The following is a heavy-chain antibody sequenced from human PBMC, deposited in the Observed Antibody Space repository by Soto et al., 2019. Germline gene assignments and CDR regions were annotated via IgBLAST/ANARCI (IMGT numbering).Heavy chain of an antibody. V-gene: IGHV4-30-4*01. Sequence: SETLSLTXSVSGDSISSVDYFWAWIRQPPGQALEYIGYIYKSATTYYNPSFESRVAISLDTSKSQFSLNVTSVTAADTAVYFCARGRYCLTGRCFPNWFDSWGQGTLVTVSS. CDR2: IYKSATT. J-gene: IGHJ5*01. D-gene: IGHD2-15*01. CDR3: ARGRYCLTGRCFPNWFDS. CDR1: GDSISSVDYF.